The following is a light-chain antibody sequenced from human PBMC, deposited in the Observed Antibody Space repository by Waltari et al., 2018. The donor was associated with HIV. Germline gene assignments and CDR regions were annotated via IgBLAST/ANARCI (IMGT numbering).Light chain of an antibody. V-gene: IGLV2-23*02. CDR3: CSYVGGDTWV. Sequence: QSALTQPASVSGSPGQSITISCTGTRSAFETYNLVSWYQQPQGKAPKLLLYEVMKRPSGVSTRFSGSMSANTASLTISGLQAEDEADYYCCSYVGGDTWVFGGGTKLTVL. CDR2: EVM. CDR1: RSAFETYNL. J-gene: IGLJ3*02.